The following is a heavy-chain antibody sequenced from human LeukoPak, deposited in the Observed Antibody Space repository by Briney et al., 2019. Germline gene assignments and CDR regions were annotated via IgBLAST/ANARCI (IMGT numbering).Heavy chain of an antibody. Sequence: ASVKVSCKASGYTFTGYYMHLVRQAPGQGLEWMGWINPNSGGTNYAQKFQGRVTMTRDTSISTAYMELSRLRPDDTAVYYCARERKYYDFWSGRGRDDAFDIWGQGTMVTVSS. CDR2: INPNSGGT. J-gene: IGHJ3*02. CDR3: ARERKYYDFWSGRGRDDAFDI. D-gene: IGHD3-3*01. V-gene: IGHV1-2*02. CDR1: GYTFTGYY.